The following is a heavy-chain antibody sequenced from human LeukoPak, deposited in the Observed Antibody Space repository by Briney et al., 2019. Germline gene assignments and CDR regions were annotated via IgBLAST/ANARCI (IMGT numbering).Heavy chain of an antibody. CDR1: GYTFTSYG. J-gene: IGHJ6*02. CDR3: ARMISDYDFWSGGYGMDV. Sequence: ASVKVSCKASGYTFTSYGIIWVRQAPGQGLEWMGWISAYNGNTNYAQKLQGRVTMTTDTSTSTAYMELRSLRSDDTAVYYCARMISDYDFWSGGYGMDVWGQGTTVTVSS. CDR2: ISAYNGNT. V-gene: IGHV1-18*01. D-gene: IGHD3-3*01.